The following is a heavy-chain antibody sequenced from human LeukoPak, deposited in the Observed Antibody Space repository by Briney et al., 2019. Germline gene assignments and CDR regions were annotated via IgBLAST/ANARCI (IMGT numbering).Heavy chain of an antibody. V-gene: IGHV1-46*01. D-gene: IGHD1-26*01. J-gene: IGHJ4*02. CDR2: INPSGGST. CDR1: GGTFSSYA. Sequence: ASVKVSCKASGGTFSSYAISWVRQAPGQGLEWMGIINPSGGSTSYAQKFQGRVTMTRDTSTSTVYMELSSLRSEDTAVYYCARDYTRSGSYSPPGYWGQGTLVTVSS. CDR3: ARDYTRSGSYSPPGY.